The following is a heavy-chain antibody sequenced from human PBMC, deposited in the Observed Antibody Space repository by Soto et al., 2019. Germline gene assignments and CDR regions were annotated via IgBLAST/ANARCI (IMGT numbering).Heavy chain of an antibody. Sequence: EVQLVESGGGLVQPGGSLRLSCAASGFTFNDHYMDWVRQAPGKGLEWVGRSRNKANSYTTEYAASVKGRFIISRDESENSLYLKMNNLKTEDTAVYYCARAASRSYPPFDYWGQGTLVTVSS. V-gene: IGHV3-72*01. CDR1: GFTFNDHY. CDR3: ARAASRSYPPFDY. CDR2: SRNKANSYTT. J-gene: IGHJ4*02. D-gene: IGHD1-26*01.